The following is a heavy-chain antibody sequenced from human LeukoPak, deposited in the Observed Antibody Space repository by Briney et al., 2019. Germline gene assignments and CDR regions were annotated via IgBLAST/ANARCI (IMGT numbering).Heavy chain of an antibody. CDR3: ARDAGMATMTNFDY. CDR2: IIPIFGTA. Sequence: GASVKVSCKASGGTFSSYAISWVRQAPGQGLEWMGGIIPIFGTANYAQKFQGRVTITADESTSTAYMELSSLRSEDTAVYYCARDAGMATMTNFDYWGQGTLVTVSS. CDR1: GGTFSSYA. J-gene: IGHJ4*02. V-gene: IGHV1-69*13. D-gene: IGHD5-24*01.